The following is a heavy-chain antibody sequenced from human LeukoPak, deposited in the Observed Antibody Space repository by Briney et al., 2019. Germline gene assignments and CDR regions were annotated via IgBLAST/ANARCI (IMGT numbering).Heavy chain of an antibody. V-gene: IGHV1-18*01. CDR1: GYTFTSYG. J-gene: IGHJ5*02. Sequence: ASVKGSCKASGYTFTSYGISWVRQAPGQGLEWMGWISAYNGNTNYAQKLQGRVTVTTDTSTSTAYMELRSLRSDDTAVYYCARDPGVTTCGALFDPWGQGTLVTVSS. D-gene: IGHD4-17*01. CDR3: ARDPGVTTCGALFDP. CDR2: ISAYNGNT.